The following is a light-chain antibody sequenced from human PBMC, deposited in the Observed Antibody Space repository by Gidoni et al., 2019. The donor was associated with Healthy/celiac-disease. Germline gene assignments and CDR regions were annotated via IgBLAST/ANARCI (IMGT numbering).Light chain of an antibody. Sequence: DIQLTQSPSFLSASVGDRVTITCRASQGISSYLAWYQQKPGKAPKLLIYAASTLQSGVPSRFSGSGSGTEFTLTISSLQPEDFATYDCQQLNSYPLSYTFGQGTKLEIK. J-gene: IGKJ2*01. CDR2: AAS. CDR3: QQLNSYPLSYT. CDR1: QGISSY. V-gene: IGKV1-9*01.